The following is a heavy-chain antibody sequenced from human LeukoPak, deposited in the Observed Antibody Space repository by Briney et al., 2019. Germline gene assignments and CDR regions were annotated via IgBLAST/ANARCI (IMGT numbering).Heavy chain of an antibody. V-gene: IGHV1-18*01. CDR2: ISTYNGNT. CDR3: ARNGHGTDCSSTSCYTGAFDI. Sequence: ASVKVSCKASGYTLTSYGISWVREAPGQGLEWMGWISTYNGNTNYAQKLQGRVTMTTDTSTRTAYMELRRLGSDDTAVHYCARNGHGTDCSSTSCYTGAFDIWGQGTMVTVSS. J-gene: IGHJ3*02. CDR1: GYTLTSYG. D-gene: IGHD2-2*02.